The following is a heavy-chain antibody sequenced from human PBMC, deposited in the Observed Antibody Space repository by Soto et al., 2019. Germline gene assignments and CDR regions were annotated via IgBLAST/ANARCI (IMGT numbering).Heavy chain of an antibody. CDR1: GYTFTNYY. D-gene: IGHD6-13*01. V-gene: IGHV1-46*01. Sequence: QVQLVQSGAEVKKPGASVKVSCKASGYTFTNYYIHWVRQAPGQGLEWMGIINPSGGSTTYAQKFQGRVTMTRDTSTSTVYMELSSLRSEDTAVFYCARYSSSWSTSWYFDYWGQGTLVTVSS. CDR2: INPSGGST. CDR3: ARYSSSWSTSWYFDY. J-gene: IGHJ4*02.